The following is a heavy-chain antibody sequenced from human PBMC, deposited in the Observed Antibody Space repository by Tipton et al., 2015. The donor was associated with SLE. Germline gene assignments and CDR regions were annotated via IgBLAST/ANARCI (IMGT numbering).Heavy chain of an antibody. CDR3: ARNLGSYYGMDV. Sequence: SGFTFSSYGMHWVRQAPGKGLEWVAVIWYDGSNKYYADSVKGRFTISRDNFKNTLYLQMNSLRAEDTAVYYCARNLGSYYGMDVWGQGTTVTVSS. J-gene: IGHJ6*02. CDR2: IWYDGSNK. CDR1: GFTFSSYG. V-gene: IGHV3-33*01. D-gene: IGHD3-16*01.